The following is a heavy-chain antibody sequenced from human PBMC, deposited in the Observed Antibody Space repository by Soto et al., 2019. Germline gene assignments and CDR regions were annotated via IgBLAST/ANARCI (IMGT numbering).Heavy chain of an antibody. J-gene: IGHJ4*02. CDR1: GVSVTSYT. Sequence: SETLSLTCIVSGVSVTSYTWSWVRQPANKGLEWIGRVFSSVSATYNPSLKSRVSISMDTAENRISLKLDSVTAADAGVYFCARDGMTTGDTWGPGTMVTVSS. CDR3: ARDGMTTGDT. D-gene: IGHD2-21*02. V-gene: IGHV4-4*07. CDR2: VFSSVSA.